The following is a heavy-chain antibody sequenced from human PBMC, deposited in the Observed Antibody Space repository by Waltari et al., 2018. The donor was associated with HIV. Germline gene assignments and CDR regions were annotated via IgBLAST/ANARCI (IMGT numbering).Heavy chain of an antibody. CDR3: VKDSGYNSSGGAFDI. CDR2: ITSHGKNT. CDR1: VFTFSNYP. J-gene: IGHJ3*02. Sequence: EVQLVESGGGLVQPGGSLRLSCSASVFTFSNYPIHWVRQAPGKGLEYVSAITSHGKNTYYVDSVKGRFTISRDNSKNMLYLQMRSLRAEDTALYYCVKDSGYNSSGGAFDIWGQGTMVIVSS. V-gene: IGHV3-64D*06. D-gene: IGHD3-22*01.